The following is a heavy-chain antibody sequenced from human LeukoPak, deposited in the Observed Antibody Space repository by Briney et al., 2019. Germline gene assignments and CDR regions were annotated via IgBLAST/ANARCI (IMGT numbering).Heavy chain of an antibody. V-gene: IGHV3-23*01. J-gene: IGHJ4*02. CDR1: GFTFSSYA. Sequence: GGSLRLSCAASGFTFSSYAMSWVRQAPGKGLEWVSAISGSGGSTYYADSVKGRFTISRDNSKNTLYLQMNSLRAEDTAVDYCAKVPLRFLEWLLSFDYWGQGTLVTVSS. CDR3: AKVPLRFLEWLLSFDY. CDR2: ISGSGGST. D-gene: IGHD3-3*01.